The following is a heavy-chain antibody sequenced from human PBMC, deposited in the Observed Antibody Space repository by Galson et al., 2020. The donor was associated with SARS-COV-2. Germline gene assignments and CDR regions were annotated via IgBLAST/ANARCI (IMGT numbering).Heavy chain of an antibody. CDR2: FDPEDGET. V-gene: IGHV1-24*01. CDR1: GYTLTELS. CDR3: ATSTVFGYSSGWYWLDP. J-gene: IGHJ5*02. D-gene: IGHD6-19*01. Sequence: GASVKVSCKVSGYTLTELSMHWVRQAPGKGLEWMGGFDPEDGETIYAQKFQGRVTMTEDTSTDTAYMELSSLRSEDTAVYYCATSTVFGYSSGWYWLDPWGQGTLVTVCS.